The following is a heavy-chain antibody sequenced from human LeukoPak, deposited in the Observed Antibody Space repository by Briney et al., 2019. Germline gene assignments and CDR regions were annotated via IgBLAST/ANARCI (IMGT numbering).Heavy chain of an antibody. D-gene: IGHD3-22*01. CDR1: GGSISSYY. Sequence: SETLSLTCTVSGGSISSYYWSWIRQPAGKGLEWIGRIYTSGSTNYNPSLKSRVTMSVDTSKNQFSLKLSSVTAADTAVYYCAREPPISFPSSGYYVDAFDIWGQGTMVTVSS. CDR2: IYTSGST. CDR3: AREPPISFPSSGYYVDAFDI. J-gene: IGHJ3*02. V-gene: IGHV4-4*07.